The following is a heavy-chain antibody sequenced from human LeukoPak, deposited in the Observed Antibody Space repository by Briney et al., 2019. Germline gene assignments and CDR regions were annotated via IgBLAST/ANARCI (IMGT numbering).Heavy chain of an antibody. CDR3: ARGRAAASDY. CDR2: IYHSGST. V-gene: IGHV4-30-2*01. J-gene: IGHJ4*02. CDR1: GGSISSGGYS. D-gene: IGHD6-13*01. Sequence: PSQTLSLTCAVSGGSISSGGYSWSWIRQPPGKGLEWIGYIYHSGSTYYNPSLKSRVTISVDRPKNQFSLKLSSVTAADTAVHYCARGRAAASDYWGQGTLVTVSS.